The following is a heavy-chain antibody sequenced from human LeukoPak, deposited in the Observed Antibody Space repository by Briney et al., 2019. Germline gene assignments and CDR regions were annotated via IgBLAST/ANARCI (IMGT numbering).Heavy chain of an antibody. D-gene: IGHD3-10*01. Sequence: GRSVTLLCTACGFTYEHYHMLWVRHAPGKGREGVSCISWNSGSIGHADSVKGRFTIDRDNAKNSLYPQMNSLRAEDTALYYCAKEARFSTYYYGAGSVYWGQGPLVTVSS. CDR1: GFTYEHYH. CDR3: AKEARFSTYYYGAGSVY. CDR2: ISWNSGSI. J-gene: IGHJ4*02. V-gene: IGHV3-9*01.